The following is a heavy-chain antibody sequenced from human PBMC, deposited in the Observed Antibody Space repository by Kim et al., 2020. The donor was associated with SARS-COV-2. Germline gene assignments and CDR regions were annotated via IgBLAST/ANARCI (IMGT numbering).Heavy chain of an antibody. V-gene: IGHV3-23*01. J-gene: IGHJ6*01. Sequence: GGSLRLSCAASGVTLDTYSMSWVRQAPGKGLEWVAVISGGGGNKFYADSVRGRFTISRDNYKHTLYLQMNSLRDEDTAHYYSAEKVVMFGYNDYYYYGM. CDR1: GVTLDTYS. CDR2: ISGGGGNK. D-gene: IGHD3-22*01. CDR3: AEKVVMFGYNDYYYYGM.